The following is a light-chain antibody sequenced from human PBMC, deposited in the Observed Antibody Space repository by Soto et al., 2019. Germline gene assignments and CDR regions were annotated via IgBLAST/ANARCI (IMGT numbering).Light chain of an antibody. CDR1: QTISSC. CDR3: QHYNRYSEA. Sequence: DIQMTQSPSTLSGSVGDRVTITCRASQTISSCLAWYQQKPGKAPKLLIYKASTLKSGVPSRFSGSGSGTEFTLTISSLQPDDFATYYCQHYNRYSEAFGQGTKVELK. J-gene: IGKJ1*01. V-gene: IGKV1-5*03. CDR2: KAS.